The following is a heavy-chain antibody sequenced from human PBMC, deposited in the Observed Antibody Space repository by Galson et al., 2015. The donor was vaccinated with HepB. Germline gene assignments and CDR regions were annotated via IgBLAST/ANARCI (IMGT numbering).Heavy chain of an antibody. Sequence: SLRLSCAASGFTFSSYGMHWVRQAPGKGLEWVAVIWYDGSNKYYADSVKGRFTISRDNSKNTLYLQMNSLRAEDTAVYYCARGDIVVVPAANEYYYYYYGMDVWGQGTTVTVSS. V-gene: IGHV3-33*08. CDR1: GFTFSSYG. D-gene: IGHD2-2*01. CDR2: IWYDGSNK. J-gene: IGHJ6*02. CDR3: ARGDIVVVPAANEYYYYYYGMDV.